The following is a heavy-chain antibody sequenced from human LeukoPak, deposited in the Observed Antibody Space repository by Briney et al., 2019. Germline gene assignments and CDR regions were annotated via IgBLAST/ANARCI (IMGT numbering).Heavy chain of an antibody. CDR2: INPNSGGT. D-gene: IGHD4-17*01. V-gene: IGHV1-2*02. J-gene: IGHJ4*02. CDR1: GYTFTGYY. Sequence: AASVKVSCKASGYTFTGYYMHWVRQAPGQGLEWTGWINPNSGGTNYAQKFQGRVTMTRDTSISTAYMELSRLRSDDTAVYYCASSLMTTVTLDYWGQGTLVTVSS. CDR3: ASSLMTTVTLDY.